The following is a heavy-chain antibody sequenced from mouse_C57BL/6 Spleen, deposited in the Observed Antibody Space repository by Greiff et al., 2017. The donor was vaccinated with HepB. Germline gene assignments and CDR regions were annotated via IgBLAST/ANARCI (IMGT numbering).Heavy chain of an antibody. CDR1: GYAFSSSW. Sequence: QVQLQQSGPELVKPGASVKISCKASGYAFSSSWMNWVKQRPGKGLEWIGRIYPGEGDTNYNGKFKGKATLTADKSSSTAYMQLSSLTSEDSAVYFCARRGYGSIYAMDYWGEGTSVTVSS. J-gene: IGHJ4*01. D-gene: IGHD1-1*01. V-gene: IGHV1-82*01. CDR3: ARRGYGSIYAMDY. CDR2: IYPGEGDT.